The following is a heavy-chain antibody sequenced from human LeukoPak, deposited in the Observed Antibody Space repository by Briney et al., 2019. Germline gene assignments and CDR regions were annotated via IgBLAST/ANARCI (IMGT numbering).Heavy chain of an antibody. CDR1: QFTFNGSW. V-gene: IGHV3-7*01. CDR3: ARGSSGYYCDHFQT. J-gene: IGHJ1*01. Sequence: GGSLRLSCADSQFTFNGSWMNWVRQAPGKGLEWVANIKQDGIEKYYVDSVEGRFTVSRDNTKNSLFLQMHSLRAEDTAVYYCARGSSGYYCDHFQTWGQGSLVTVSS. CDR2: IKQDGIEK. D-gene: IGHD3-22*01.